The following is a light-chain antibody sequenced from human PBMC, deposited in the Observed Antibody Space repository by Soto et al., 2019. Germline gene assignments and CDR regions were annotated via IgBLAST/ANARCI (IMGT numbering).Light chain of an antibody. CDR3: QQFNSYPLT. V-gene: IGKV1-13*02. J-gene: IGKJ1*01. CDR1: QDISSA. Sequence: AIQLTQSPSSLSASVGDRVAITCRASQDISSALAWYQQRPGKAPKLLIYDASSLESGVPARFSGSGSGSDFTLTISSLQPEDFATYYCQQFNSYPLTFGQGTKVDIK. CDR2: DAS.